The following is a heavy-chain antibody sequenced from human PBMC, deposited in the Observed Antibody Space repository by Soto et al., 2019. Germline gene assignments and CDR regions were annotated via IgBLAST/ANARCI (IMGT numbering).Heavy chain of an antibody. CDR1: GFTFTSSA. D-gene: IGHD6-19*01. CDR3: AAIAVAGTFYYYYGMDV. V-gene: IGHV1-58*01. Sequence: ASVKVSCKASGFTFTSSAVQWVRQARGQRFEWIGWIVVGSGNTNYAQKFQERVTITRDMSTSTAYMELSSLRSEDTAVYYCAAIAVAGTFYYYYGMDVWGQGTTVTVSS. J-gene: IGHJ6*02. CDR2: IVVGSGNT.